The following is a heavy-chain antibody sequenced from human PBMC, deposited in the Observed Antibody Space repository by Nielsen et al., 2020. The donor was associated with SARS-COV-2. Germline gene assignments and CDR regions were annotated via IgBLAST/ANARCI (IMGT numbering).Heavy chain of an antibody. Sequence: GESLKISCAASGFTFSSYEMNWVRQAPGKGLEWVSYISSSGSTIYYADSVKGRFTISRDNAKNSLYLQMNSLRAEDTAVYYCARRGPAYCGGDCYYNAFDIWGQGTMVTVSS. D-gene: IGHD2-21*02. J-gene: IGHJ3*02. CDR1: GFTFSSYE. CDR3: ARRGPAYCGGDCYYNAFDI. CDR2: ISSSGSTI. V-gene: IGHV3-48*03.